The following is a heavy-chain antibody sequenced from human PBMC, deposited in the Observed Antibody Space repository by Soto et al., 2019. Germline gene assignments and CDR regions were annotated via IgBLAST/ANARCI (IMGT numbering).Heavy chain of an antibody. D-gene: IGHD2-2*01. J-gene: IGHJ4*02. V-gene: IGHV1-8*02. CDR1: GYTFTSYY. CDR3: ARGYSGSREYYFDY. CDR2: MNPNSGNT. Sequence: GASVKVSCKASGYTFTSYYMHWVRQATGQGLEWMGWMNPNSGNTGYAQKFQGRVTMTRNTSISTAYMELSSLRSEDTAVYYCARGYSGSREYYFDYWGQGTLVTVSS.